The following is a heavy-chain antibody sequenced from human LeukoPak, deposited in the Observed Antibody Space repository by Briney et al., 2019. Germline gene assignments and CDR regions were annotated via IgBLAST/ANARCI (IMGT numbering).Heavy chain of an antibody. D-gene: IGHD3-22*01. CDR2: ISSSSSYI. Sequence: GGSLRLSCAASGFTFSSYSMNWVRPAPGMGRVWVSSISSSSSYIYYADSVKGRFTISRDNAKNSLYLQMNSLRGEDTAVYYCARAGGSSGYYDSFDYWGQGTLVTVSS. CDR1: GFTFSSYS. V-gene: IGHV3-21*01. J-gene: IGHJ4*02. CDR3: ARAGGSSGYYDSFDY.